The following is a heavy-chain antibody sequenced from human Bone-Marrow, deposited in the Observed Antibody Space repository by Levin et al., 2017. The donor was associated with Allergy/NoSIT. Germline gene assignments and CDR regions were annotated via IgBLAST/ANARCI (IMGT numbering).Heavy chain of an antibody. D-gene: IGHD3-16*01. V-gene: IGHV3-23*01. CDR1: GFTFSNYA. CDR2: ISGSGGST. Sequence: GGSLRLSCAASGFTFSNYAMNWVRQAPGTGLEWVSTISGSGGSTYYEDSVKGRFTIHRDNSKTTLYLQMNSMRVKDTAVYYCAKIGGKGGFDPWGQGTLVTVSS. J-gene: IGHJ5*02. CDR3: AKIGGKGGFDP.